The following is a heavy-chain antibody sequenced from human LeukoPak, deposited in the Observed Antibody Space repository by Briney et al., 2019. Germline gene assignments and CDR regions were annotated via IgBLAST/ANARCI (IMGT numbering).Heavy chain of an antibody. J-gene: IGHJ4*02. CDR1: GFTFSSYE. CDR2: ISSSGSTI. V-gene: IGHV3-48*03. D-gene: IGHD5-24*01. Sequence: GGSLRLSCAASGFTFSSYEMNRVRQAPGKGLEWVSYISSSGSTIYYADSVKGRFTISRDNAKNSLYLQMNSLRAEDTAVYYCARGALEMATTTSPYYFDYWGQGTLVTVSS. CDR3: ARGALEMATTTSPYYFDY.